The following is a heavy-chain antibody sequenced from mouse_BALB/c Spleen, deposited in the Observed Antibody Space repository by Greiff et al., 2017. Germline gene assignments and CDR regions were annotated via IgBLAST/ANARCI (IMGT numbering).Heavy chain of an antibody. J-gene: IGHJ2*01. CDR3: ARHSNWDYYFDY. CDR1: GFAFSSYD. V-gene: IGHV5-12-1*01. CDR2: ISTGGGST. D-gene: IGHD4-1*01. Sequence: EVMLVESGGGLVKPGGSLKLSCAASGFAFSSYDMSWVRQTPEKRLEWVAYISTGGGSTYYPDTVKGRFTISRDNAKNTLYLQMSSLKSEDTAMYYCARHSNWDYYFDYWGQGTTLTVSS.